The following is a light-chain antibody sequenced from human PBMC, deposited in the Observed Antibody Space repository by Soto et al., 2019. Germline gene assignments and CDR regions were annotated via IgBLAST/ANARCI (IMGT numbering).Light chain of an antibody. CDR1: STDVGSYNF. CDR2: EGS. CDR3: CLYAGTKRV. Sequence: QSALTQPASVSGSPGQSITISCTGTSTDVGSYNFVSWYQQHPGKAPTVVIDEGSKRPSGVSNRFSCSKSGNTASLTISGLQAEEEADYYCCLYAGTKRVFGGGTKLTVL. V-gene: IGLV2-23*01. J-gene: IGLJ3*02.